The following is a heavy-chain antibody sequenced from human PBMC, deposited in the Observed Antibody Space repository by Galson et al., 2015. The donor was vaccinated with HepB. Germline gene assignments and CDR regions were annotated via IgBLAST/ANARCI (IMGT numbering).Heavy chain of an antibody. CDR3: ATSGLRTIYGMDV. V-gene: IGHV3-7*01. J-gene: IGHJ6*02. Sequence: SLRLSCAASGLSISNDWMNWVRQAPGKGVEWVANIKEDGSDRYYVDSVKGRFTISRDNAKNSLYLQMHSLRAEDTAVYYCATSGLRTIYGMDVWGQGTTVTVSS. CDR1: GLSISNDW. D-gene: IGHD3-10*01. CDR2: IKEDGSDR.